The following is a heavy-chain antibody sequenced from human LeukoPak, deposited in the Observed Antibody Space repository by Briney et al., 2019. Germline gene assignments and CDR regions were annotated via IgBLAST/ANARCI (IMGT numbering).Heavy chain of an antibody. CDR3: ARDSAAAGTGFDY. Sequence: PSETLSLTCTVSGASISSSFWTWIRQSPGKGLEWLAYIYYTGSTNLNPSLKSRLTISVDTSKNQFSLKLSSVTAADTAVYYCARDSAAAGTGFDYWGQGTLVTVSS. V-gene: IGHV4-59*01. CDR2: IYYTGST. D-gene: IGHD6-13*01. J-gene: IGHJ4*02. CDR1: GASISSSF.